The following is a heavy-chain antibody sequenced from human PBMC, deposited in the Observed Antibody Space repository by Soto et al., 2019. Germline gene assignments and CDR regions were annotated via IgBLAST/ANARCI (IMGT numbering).Heavy chain of an antibody. J-gene: IGHJ4*02. V-gene: IGHV3-23*01. D-gene: IGHD2-15*01. CDR3: AKEYYCSGGTCYPDN. CDR1: GFTFSGYG. CDR2: ISTSGGTT. Sequence: EVQLWESGGGLVQPGGSLRLSCAGSGFTFSGYGMNWVRQAPGKGLEWVSGISTSGGTTYYADSVKGRFTISRDNSKNTLYLQMNSLRAEDTAVYYCAKEYYCSGGTCYPDNWGQGTLVTVSS.